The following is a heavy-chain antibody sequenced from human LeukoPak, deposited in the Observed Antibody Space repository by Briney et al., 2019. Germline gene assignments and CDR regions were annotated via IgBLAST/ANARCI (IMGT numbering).Heavy chain of an antibody. J-gene: IGHJ4*02. CDR1: GFTFDDYA. Sequence: GGSLRLSCAASGFTFDDYAMHWVRQAPGKGLEWVSGISWNSGSIGYADSVKGRFTISRDNAKNSLYLQMNSLRAEDTAVYYCAKDARRTFGLSSGLYRGSYCFDYWGQGTLVTVSS. D-gene: IGHD6-19*01. CDR2: ISWNSGSI. V-gene: IGHV3-9*01. CDR3: AKDARRTFGLSSGLYRGSYCFDY.